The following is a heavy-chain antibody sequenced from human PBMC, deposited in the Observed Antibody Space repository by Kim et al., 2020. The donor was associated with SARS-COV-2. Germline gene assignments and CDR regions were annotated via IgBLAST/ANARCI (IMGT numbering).Heavy chain of an antibody. CDR3: ARGFHTGSYFDY. Sequence: ASVKVSCKTSGYTFTSYDINWVRQATGQGLEWMGWMNPNSGNTGYAQKFQGRVTMTRNTSISTAYMELSSLRSEDTDVYYCARGFHTGSYFDYWGQGALVTVSS. V-gene: IGHV1-8*01. CDR1: GYTFTSYD. CDR2: MNPNSGNT. D-gene: IGHD1-26*01. J-gene: IGHJ4*02.